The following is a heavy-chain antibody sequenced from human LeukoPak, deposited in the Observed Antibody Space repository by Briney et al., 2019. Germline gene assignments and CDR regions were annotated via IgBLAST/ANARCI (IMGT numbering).Heavy chain of an antibody. J-gene: IGHJ3*02. D-gene: IGHD2-21*01. Sequence: PGGSLRLSCAASGFTFTTYTMNWVRQAPGKGLEWVSDISSSGSYIDYADSVKGRFTISRENAKNSLFLQMSSRRVEDTAVYYCARSLIADGAFDIWGQGTMVTVSS. CDR3: ARSLIADGAFDI. CDR1: GFTFTTYT. CDR2: ISSSGSYI. V-gene: IGHV3-21*01.